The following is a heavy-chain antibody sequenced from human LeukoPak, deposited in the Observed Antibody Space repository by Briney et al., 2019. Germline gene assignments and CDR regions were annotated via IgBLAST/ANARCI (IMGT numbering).Heavy chain of an antibody. V-gene: IGHV3-11*04. CDR3: ARLRELLSNWFDP. J-gene: IGHJ5*02. Sequence: PGGSLRLSCAASGFTFSDYYMSWIRQAPGKGLEWVSYISSSGSTIYYADSVKGRFTISRDNAKNSLYLQMNSLRAEDTAVYYCARLRELLSNWFDPWGQGTLVTVSS. D-gene: IGHD1-26*01. CDR1: GFTFSDYY. CDR2: ISSSGSTI.